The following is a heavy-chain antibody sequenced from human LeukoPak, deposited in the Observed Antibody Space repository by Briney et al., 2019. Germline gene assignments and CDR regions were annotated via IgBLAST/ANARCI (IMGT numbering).Heavy chain of an antibody. J-gene: IGHJ5*02. CDR1: DDSISSGFY. V-gene: IGHV4-61*01. CDR2: IYYSGST. CDR3: ARKKIFNWFDP. Sequence: SEALSLTCTVSDDSISSGFYWGWIRQPPGKGLEWIGYIYYSGSTNYNPSLKSRVTISVDTSKNQFTLKLSSVTAADTAMYYCARKKIFNWFDPWGQGTLVTVSS.